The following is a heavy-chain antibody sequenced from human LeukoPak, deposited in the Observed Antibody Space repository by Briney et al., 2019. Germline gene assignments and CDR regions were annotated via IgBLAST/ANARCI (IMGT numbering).Heavy chain of an antibody. CDR3: ARVNSNYDSKGDASDI. Sequence: SETLSLTCAVYGGSFSGYYWSWIRQPPGKGLEWIGEINHSGSTNYNPSLKSRVTISVDTSKNQFSLKLSSVTAADTAVYYCARVNSNYDSKGDASDIWGQGTMVTVSS. V-gene: IGHV4-34*01. J-gene: IGHJ3*02. CDR1: GGSFSGYY. CDR2: INHSGST. D-gene: IGHD3-22*01.